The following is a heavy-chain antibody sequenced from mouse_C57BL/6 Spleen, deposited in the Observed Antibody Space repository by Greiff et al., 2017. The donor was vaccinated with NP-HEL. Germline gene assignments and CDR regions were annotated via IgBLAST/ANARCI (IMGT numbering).Heavy chain of an antibody. CDR2: IDPSDSYT. CDR3: ASEGPFAMDY. Sequence: VQLQQPGAELVRPGTSVKLSCKASGYTFTSYWMHWVKQRPGQGLEWIGVIDPSDSYTNYNQKFKGKATLTVDTSSSTAYMQLSSLTSEDSAVYYCASEGPFAMDYWGQGTSVTVSS. J-gene: IGHJ4*01. V-gene: IGHV1-59*01. D-gene: IGHD3-3*01. CDR1: GYTFTSYW.